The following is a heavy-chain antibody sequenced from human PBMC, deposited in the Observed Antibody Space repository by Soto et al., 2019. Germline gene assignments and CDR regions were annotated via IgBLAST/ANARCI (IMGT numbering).Heavy chain of an antibody. V-gene: IGHV4-59*01. D-gene: IGHD6-19*01. CDR3: ARDQGYSSGWYDY. J-gene: IGHJ4*02. CDR2: IYYSGST. CDR1: GGSISSYY. Sequence: SETLSLTXTVSGGSISSYYWSWIRQPPGKGLEWIGYIYYSGSTNYNPSLKSRVTISVDTSKNQFSLKLSSVTAADTAVYYCARDQGYSSGWYDYWGQGTLVTVSS.